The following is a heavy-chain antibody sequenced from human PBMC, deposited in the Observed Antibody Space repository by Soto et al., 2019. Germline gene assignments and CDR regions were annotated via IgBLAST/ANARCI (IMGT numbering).Heavy chain of an antibody. CDR3: AKDRSVVRGAQLGDFDY. Sequence: SGGSLRLSCAASGFTFSSYAMSWVRQAPGKGLEWVSAISGSGGSTYYADSVKGRFTISRDNSKNTLYLQMNSLRAEDTAVYYYAKDRSVVRGAQLGDFDYWGQGTLVTVSS. V-gene: IGHV3-23*01. CDR2: ISGSGGST. D-gene: IGHD3-10*01. J-gene: IGHJ4*02. CDR1: GFTFSSYA.